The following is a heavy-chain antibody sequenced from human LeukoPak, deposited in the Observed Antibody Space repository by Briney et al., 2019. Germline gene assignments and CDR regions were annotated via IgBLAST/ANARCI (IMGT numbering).Heavy chain of an antibody. D-gene: IGHD3-9*01. J-gene: IGHJ6*02. CDR1: GDSIRGFY. Sequence: SETLSLTCTVSGDSIRGFYWSWIRQSAGKGLEWIGRMSASGSTNYNPSLKSRVTMSVDTSKNQFSLKLSSVTAADTAVYYCARDSDLTASYYYGMDVWGQGTTVTVSS. V-gene: IGHV4-4*07. CDR2: MSASGST. CDR3: ARDSDLTASYYYGMDV.